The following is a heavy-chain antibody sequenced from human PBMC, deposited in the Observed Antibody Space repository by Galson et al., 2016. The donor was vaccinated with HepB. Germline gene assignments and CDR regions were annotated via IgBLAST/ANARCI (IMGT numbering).Heavy chain of an antibody. CDR1: GFPFSDYY. CDR2: ISSDSSYT. Sequence: SLRLSCAASGFPFSDYYMTWLRQAPGKGLQRISHISSDSSYTNYADSVKGRFTISRDNAKNSLNLQMNSLRAEDTAVYYCARVLRYHYMDVWGKGTTVTVSS. J-gene: IGHJ6*03. CDR3: ARVLRYHYMDV. D-gene: IGHD3-10*02. V-gene: IGHV3-11*06.